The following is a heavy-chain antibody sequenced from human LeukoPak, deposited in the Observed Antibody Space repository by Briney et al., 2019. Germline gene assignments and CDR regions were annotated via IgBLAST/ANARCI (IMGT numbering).Heavy chain of an antibody. V-gene: IGHV1-18*01. J-gene: IGHJ6*02. Sequence: ASVKVSCKASGYTFTSYGISWVRQAPGQGLEWMGWISAYNGNTNYAQKLQGRVTMTTDTSTSTAYMELRSLRSDDTAVYYCARDSSGWLGVVYGMDVWGQGTTVTVSS. D-gene: IGHD6-19*01. CDR1: GYTFTSYG. CDR3: ARDSSGWLGVVYGMDV. CDR2: ISAYNGNT.